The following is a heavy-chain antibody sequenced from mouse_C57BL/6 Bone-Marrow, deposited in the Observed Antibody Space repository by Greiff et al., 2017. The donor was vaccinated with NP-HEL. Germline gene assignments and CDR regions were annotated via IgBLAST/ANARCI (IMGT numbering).Heavy chain of an antibody. D-gene: IGHD1-1*02. J-gene: IGHJ3*01. V-gene: IGHV5-4*01. CDR2: ISDGGSYT. Sequence: DVMLVESGGGLVKPGGSLKLSCAASGFTFSSYAMSWVRQTPEKGLEWVGTISDGGSYTNYPDNVKGRFTISRDNAQDNLYLHMSHLKSEDTAMYYCARDWDYGLFAYGGKGTLVTVSA. CDR3: ARDWDYGLFAY. CDR1: GFTFSSYA.